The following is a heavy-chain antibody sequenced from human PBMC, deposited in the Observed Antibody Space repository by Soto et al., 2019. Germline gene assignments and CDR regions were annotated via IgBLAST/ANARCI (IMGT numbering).Heavy chain of an antibody. D-gene: IGHD1-26*01. Sequence: PGGSLRLSCAASGFTFSSYGMHWVRQAPGKGLEWVAVISYDGSNKYYADSVKGRFTISRDNSKNTLYLQMNSLRAEDTAVYYCAKDDRSSAWPHPFDYWGQGTLVTVSS. V-gene: IGHV3-30*18. CDR2: ISYDGSNK. CDR1: GFTFSSYG. CDR3: AKDDRSSAWPHPFDY. J-gene: IGHJ4*02.